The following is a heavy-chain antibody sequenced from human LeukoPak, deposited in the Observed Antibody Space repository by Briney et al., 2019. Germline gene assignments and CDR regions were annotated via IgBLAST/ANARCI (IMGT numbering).Heavy chain of an antibody. J-gene: IGHJ3*02. Sequence: GESLKISCKGSGFSFTSYWIGWVRQMPGKGLEWMGIMYPGDSDTRYSPSFQGQVTISADRSISTAYLQWSSLKASDTAIYYCARSQGYCSSTSCYTGLAFDIWGQGTMVTVSS. CDR2: MYPGDSDT. D-gene: IGHD2-2*02. CDR1: GFSFTSYW. V-gene: IGHV5-51*01. CDR3: ARSQGYCSSTSCYTGLAFDI.